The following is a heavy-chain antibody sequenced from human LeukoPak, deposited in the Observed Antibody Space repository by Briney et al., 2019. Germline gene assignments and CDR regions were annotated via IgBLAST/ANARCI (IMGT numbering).Heavy chain of an antibody. J-gene: IGHJ4*02. V-gene: IGHV3-21*01. D-gene: IGHD6-13*01. CDR2: ISSSSSYV. CDR1: GFTFGSYS. Sequence: GGSLRLSCAASGFTFGSYSMNWVRQAPGKGLEWVSSISSSSSYVYYADSVKGRFTISRDNAKNSLYLQMNSLRAEDTAVYYCASYSDPIAAAGTGFDYWGQGTLATVSS. CDR3: ASYSDPIAAAGTGFDY.